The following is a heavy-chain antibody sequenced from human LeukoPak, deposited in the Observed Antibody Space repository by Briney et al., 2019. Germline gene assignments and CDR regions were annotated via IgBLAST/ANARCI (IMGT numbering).Heavy chain of an antibody. CDR3: ARGTYGSGSYGTGPLGY. Sequence: SETLSLTCTVSGGSISSYYWSWIRQPPGKGLEWSGYIYYSGSTNYNPSLKSRVTISADTSKNQFSLKLSSVTAADTAVYYCARGTYGSGSYGTGPLGYWGQGTLVTVSS. CDR1: GGSISSYY. D-gene: IGHD3-10*01. V-gene: IGHV4-59*01. CDR2: IYYSGST. J-gene: IGHJ4*02.